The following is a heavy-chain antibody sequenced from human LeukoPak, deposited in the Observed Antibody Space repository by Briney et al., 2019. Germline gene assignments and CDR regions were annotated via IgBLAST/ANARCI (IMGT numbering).Heavy chain of an antibody. V-gene: IGHV1-69*06. Sequence: RASVKVSCKASGGTFSSYAIGWVRQAPGQGLEWMGRIIPIFGTANYAQKFQGRVTITADKSTSTSYMELSSLRSEDTAVYYRARAGKMVVAAADWGQGTLVTVSS. CDR1: GGTFSSYA. D-gene: IGHD2-15*01. CDR2: IIPIFGTA. J-gene: IGHJ4*02. CDR3: ARAGKMVVAAAD.